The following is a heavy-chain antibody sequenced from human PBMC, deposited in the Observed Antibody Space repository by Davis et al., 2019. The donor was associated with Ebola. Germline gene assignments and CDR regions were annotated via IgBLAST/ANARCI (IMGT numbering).Heavy chain of an antibody. V-gene: IGHV3-30*02. CDR2: IRYDGSNK. D-gene: IGHD2-21*01. J-gene: IGHJ6*03. CDR1: GFTFSGYG. CDR3: VNGFRLWHYMDV. Sequence: PGGSLRLSCAASGFTFSGYGMHWVRQAPGKGLEWVAFIRYDGSNKYYADSVKGRFTISRDNSKNTVYLQANSLRPEDTAVYYCVNGFRLWHYMDVWGKGTTLTVSS.